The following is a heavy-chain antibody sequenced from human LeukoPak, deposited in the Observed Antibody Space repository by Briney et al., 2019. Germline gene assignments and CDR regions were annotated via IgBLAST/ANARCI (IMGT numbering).Heavy chain of an antibody. D-gene: IGHD3-9*01. J-gene: IGHJ4*02. V-gene: IGHV3-30-3*01. CDR1: GFTFSSYA. CDR2: ISYGGSNK. Sequence: GGSLRLSCAASGFTFSSYAMHWVRQAPGKGLEWVAVISYGGSNKYYADSVKGRFTISRDNSKNTLYLQMNSLRAEDTAVYYCARDQYYDILTGYYSAGHFDYWGQGTLVTVSS. CDR3: ARDQYYDILTGYYSAGHFDY.